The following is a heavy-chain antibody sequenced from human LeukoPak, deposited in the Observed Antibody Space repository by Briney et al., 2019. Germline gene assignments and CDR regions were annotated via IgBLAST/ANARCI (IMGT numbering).Heavy chain of an antibody. D-gene: IGHD2-2*01. V-gene: IGHV1-18*01. J-gene: IGHJ4*02. CDR1: GYTFTSYG. CDR3: ARDPLPVLGYCSSTSCPVDY. CDR2: ISAYNGNT. Sequence: GASVKVSCKASGYTFTSYGISRVRQAPGQGLEWMGWISAYNGNTNYAQELQGRVTMTTDTSTSTAYMELRSLRSDDTAVYYCARDPLPVLGYCSSTSCPVDYWGQGTLVTVSS.